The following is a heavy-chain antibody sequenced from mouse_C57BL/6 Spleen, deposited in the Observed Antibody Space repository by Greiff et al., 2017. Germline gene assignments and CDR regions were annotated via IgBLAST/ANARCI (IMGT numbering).Heavy chain of an antibody. J-gene: IGHJ1*03. CDR2: IHPNSGST. Sequence: QVQLQQPGAELVKPGASVKLSCKASGYTFTSYWMHWVKQRPGQGLEWIGMIHPNSGSTNYNEKFKSKATLTVDKSSSTAYMQLSSLTSEDSAVYYCARFITTVVEGYFDVWGTGTTVTVSS. V-gene: IGHV1-64*01. D-gene: IGHD1-1*01. CDR3: ARFITTVVEGYFDV. CDR1: GYTFTSYW.